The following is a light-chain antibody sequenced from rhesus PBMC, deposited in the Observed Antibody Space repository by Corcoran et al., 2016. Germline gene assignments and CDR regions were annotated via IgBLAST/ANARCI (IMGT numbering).Light chain of an antibody. CDR2: GAS. Sequence: ETVVTQSPATLSLSPGERATLSCRASQSVGSYLAWYQQKPGPAPRLLSYGASSRATGIPARFSGSGSWTDCTLTISGLEPEDVGVYYCQRSSNLSWTFGQGTKVEIK. CDR3: QRSSNLSWT. CDR1: QSVGSY. V-gene: IGKV3-24*04. J-gene: IGKJ1*01.